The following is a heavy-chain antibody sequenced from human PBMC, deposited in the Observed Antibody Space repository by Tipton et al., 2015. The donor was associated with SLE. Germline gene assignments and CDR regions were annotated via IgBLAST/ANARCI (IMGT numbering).Heavy chain of an antibody. J-gene: IGHJ3*01. V-gene: IGHV4-39*07. D-gene: IGHD3-3*01. Sequence: TLSLTCTVSGGSISSSSYYWGWIRQPPGKGLGWIGSIYYSGSTYYNPSLKSRVTISVDTSKNQFSLKLSSVTAADTAVYYCALGNPGGFWEWLSHHDAFDCWGQGTIVTVSS. CDR1: GGSISSSSYY. CDR3: ALGNPGGFWEWLSHHDAFDC. CDR2: IYYSGST.